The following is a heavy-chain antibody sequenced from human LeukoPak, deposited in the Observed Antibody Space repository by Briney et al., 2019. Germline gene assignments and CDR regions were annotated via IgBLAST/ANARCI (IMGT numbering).Heavy chain of an antibody. CDR1: GFTVSTYW. J-gene: IGHJ4*02. CDR3: ARAIRSDY. CDR2: IKQDGSDK. D-gene: IGHD2-2*02. Sequence: PGGSLRLSCAASGFTVSTYWVSWVRHPPGKGRGFLTNIKQDGSDKYYVDSVKGLFTISRDNAKNSLYLQMNSLRAEDTAVYYCARAIRSDYWGQGTLVTVSS. V-gene: IGHV3-7*01.